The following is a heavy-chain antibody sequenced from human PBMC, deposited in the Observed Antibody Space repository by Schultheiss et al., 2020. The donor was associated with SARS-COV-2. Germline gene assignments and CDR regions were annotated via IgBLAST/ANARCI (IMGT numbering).Heavy chain of an antibody. CDR3: ARDLSRLWRHGMDV. J-gene: IGHJ6*02. Sequence: GGSLRLSCAASGFTFSSYSMNWVRQAPGKGLEWVSSISSSSSYIYYADSVKGRFTISRDNAKNSLYLQMNSLRAEDTAVYYCARDLSRLWRHGMDVWGQGTTVTVSS. V-gene: IGHV3-21*01. CDR1: GFTFSSYS. CDR2: ISSSSSYI. D-gene: IGHD3-16*01.